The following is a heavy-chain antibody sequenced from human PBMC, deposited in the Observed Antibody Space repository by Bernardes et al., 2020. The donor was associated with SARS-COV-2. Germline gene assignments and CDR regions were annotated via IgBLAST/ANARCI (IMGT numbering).Heavy chain of an antibody. J-gene: IGHJ3*02. V-gene: IGHV3-23*01. Sequence: GGSLFLSCAASGFTFSSYAMSWVRQAPGKGLEWVSAISGSGGSTYYADSVKGRFTISRDNSKNTLYLQMNSLRAEDTAVYYCAKVDYSGITMIVVVRRLDAFDIWGQGTMVTVSS. D-gene: IGHD3-22*01. CDR2: ISGSGGST. CDR1: GFTFSSYA. CDR3: AKVDYSGITMIVVVRRLDAFDI.